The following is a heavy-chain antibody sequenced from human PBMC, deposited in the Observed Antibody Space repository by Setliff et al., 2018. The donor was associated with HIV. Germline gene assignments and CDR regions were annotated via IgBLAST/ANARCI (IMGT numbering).Heavy chain of an antibody. CDR1: GFTFINYA. Sequence: GESLKISCEASGFTFINYAFHWVRQAPGKGPEWLSYISASRSTIYYADSVKGRFTISRDSATNSLFLQMNSLRAEDTAVYYCARDGSGWTYYNFYFMDVWGKGTTVTAP. CDR3: ARDGSGWTYYNFYFMDV. CDR2: ISASRSTI. D-gene: IGHD6-19*01. V-gene: IGHV3-48*04. J-gene: IGHJ6*03.